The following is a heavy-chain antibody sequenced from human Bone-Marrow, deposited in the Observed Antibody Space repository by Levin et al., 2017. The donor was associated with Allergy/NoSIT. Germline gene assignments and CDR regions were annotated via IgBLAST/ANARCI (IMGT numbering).Heavy chain of an antibody. Sequence: SCAASGFTFSDYFMTWVRQAPGKGLEWVSCIATSSSTIYYANSVKGRFTMSRDDAKNSLYLQMNSLRAEDTAVYYCARGFRNFDYWGQGALVTVSS. J-gene: IGHJ4*02. CDR2: IATSSSTI. V-gene: IGHV3-11*01. CDR3: ARGFRNFDY. CDR1: GFTFSDYF.